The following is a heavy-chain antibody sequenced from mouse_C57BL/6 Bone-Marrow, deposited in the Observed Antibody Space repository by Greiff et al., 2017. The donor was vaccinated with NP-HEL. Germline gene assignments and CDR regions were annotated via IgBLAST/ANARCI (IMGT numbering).Heavy chain of an antibody. CDR1: GYTFTDYY. CDR2: IYPGSGNT. Sequence: QVQLKQSGAELVRPGASVKLSCKASGYTFTDYYINWVKQRPGQGLEWIARIYPGSGNTYYNEKFKGKATLTAEKSSSTAYMQLSSLTSEDSAVYFCARMNYYGSSYRYFDYWGQGTTLTVSS. V-gene: IGHV1-76*01. D-gene: IGHD1-1*01. CDR3: ARMNYYGSSYRYFDY. J-gene: IGHJ2*01.